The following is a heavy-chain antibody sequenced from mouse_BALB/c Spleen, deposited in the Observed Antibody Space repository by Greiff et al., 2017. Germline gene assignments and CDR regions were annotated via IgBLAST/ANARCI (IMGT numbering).Heavy chain of an antibody. Sequence: QVQLKQSGAELARPGASVKLSCKASGYTFTDYYINWVKQRTGQGLEWIGEIYPGSGNTYYNEKFKGKATLTADKSSSTAYMQLSSLTSEDSAVYFCARRPTVYAMDYWGQGTSVTVSS. V-gene: IGHV1-77*01. CDR3: ARRPTVYAMDY. CDR2: IYPGSGNT. J-gene: IGHJ4*01. CDR1: GYTFTDYY. D-gene: IGHD1-1*01.